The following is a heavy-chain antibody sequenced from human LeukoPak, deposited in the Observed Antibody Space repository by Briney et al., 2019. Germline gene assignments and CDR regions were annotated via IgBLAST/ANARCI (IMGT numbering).Heavy chain of an antibody. V-gene: IGHV1-2*02. Sequence: ASVKVSYTASVYTFTVYYMHWVRQAPGQGLEWMGWINPNSGATNYAHKFQGRVTMTRDTSISTAYMELSRLRSDDTAVYYCAREARIAVAGTFLDYWGQGTLVTVSS. D-gene: IGHD6-19*01. CDR2: INPNSGAT. CDR3: AREARIAVAGTFLDY. J-gene: IGHJ4*02. CDR1: VYTFTVYY.